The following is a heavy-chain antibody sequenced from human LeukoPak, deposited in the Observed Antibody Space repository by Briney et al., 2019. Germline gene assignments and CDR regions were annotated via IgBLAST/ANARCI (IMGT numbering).Heavy chain of an antibody. D-gene: IGHD6-13*01. Sequence: PSETLSLTXTVSGGSISSSNYYWGWIRQPPGRGLEWIGSFYYSGSTYYNPSLRSRVTISVDTSKNQFSLRLSSVTATDTAVYYCARRLAGTEDYWGQGTLVTVSS. CDR1: GGSISSSNYY. V-gene: IGHV4-39*01. CDR3: ARRLAGTEDY. J-gene: IGHJ4*02. CDR2: FYYSGST.